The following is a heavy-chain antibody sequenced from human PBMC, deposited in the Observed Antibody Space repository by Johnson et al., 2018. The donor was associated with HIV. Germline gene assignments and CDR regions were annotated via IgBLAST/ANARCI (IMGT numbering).Heavy chain of an antibody. Sequence: QVQLVESGGGLVKPGGSLRLSCAASGFTFSDYYMSWIRQTPGKGLEWVSYISSSGTTVYSADSVKGRFSISRDNAKNSLYLQMNSLRAEDTALYYCASQRWKQGDAFDIWGQGTMVTVSS. CDR2: ISSSGTTV. CDR1: GFTFSDYY. V-gene: IGHV3-11*01. D-gene: IGHD4-23*01. J-gene: IGHJ3*02. CDR3: ASQRWKQGDAFDI.